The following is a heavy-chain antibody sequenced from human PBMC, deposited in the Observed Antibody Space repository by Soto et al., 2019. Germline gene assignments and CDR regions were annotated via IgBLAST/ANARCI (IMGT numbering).Heavy chain of an antibody. J-gene: IGHJ4*02. CDR2: SSSSDTYK. CDR1: GFTLSSYS. D-gene: IGHD3-10*01. CDR3: VRDGLGSYYANLDF. Sequence: EVQLVESGGGPVKPGGSLRLSCAVSGFTLSSYSMNWVRQAPGKGLEWVSSSSSSDTYKYYADSVKGRFTISRDNAKNSVYLQMNSLRVEDTAVYYCVRDGLGSYYANLDFWGQGTLVTVSS. V-gene: IGHV3-21*01.